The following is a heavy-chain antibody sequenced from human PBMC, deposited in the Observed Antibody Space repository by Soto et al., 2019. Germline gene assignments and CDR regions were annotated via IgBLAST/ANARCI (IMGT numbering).Heavy chain of an antibody. V-gene: IGHV4-34*01. J-gene: IGHJ6*02. D-gene: IGHD5-12*01. CDR1: GGSFSGYY. Sequence: PSETLSLTCAVYGGSFSGYYWSWIRQPPGKGLEWIGEINHSGSTNYNPSLKSRVTISVDTSKNQFSLKLSSVTAADTAVYYCVRAKRLRIVATRGYYYYGMDVWGQGTTVTVSS. CDR3: VRAKRLRIVATRGYYYYGMDV. CDR2: INHSGST.